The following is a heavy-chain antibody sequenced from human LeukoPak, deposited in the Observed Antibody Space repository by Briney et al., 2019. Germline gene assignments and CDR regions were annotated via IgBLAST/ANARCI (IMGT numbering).Heavy chain of an antibody. CDR2: IFTDGSTT. CDR1: EFDFFSYG. V-gene: IGHV3-74*01. CDR3: ARELPREVALDS. D-gene: IGHD1-26*01. J-gene: IGHJ5*01. Sequence: GGSLRLSCVASEFDFFSYGMQWVRQAPGKGLVWVSRIFTDGSTTSYADSVKGRFTISRDNAKNTLYLEMKSLRVEDTAVYYCARELPREVALDSWGQGTLVTVSP.